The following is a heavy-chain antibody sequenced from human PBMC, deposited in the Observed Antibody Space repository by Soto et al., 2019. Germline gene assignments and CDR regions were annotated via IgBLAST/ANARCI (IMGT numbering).Heavy chain of an antibody. D-gene: IGHD6-13*01. Sequence: PGGSLRLSCAASGFTFSSYAMHWVRQAPGKGLEWVAVISYDGSNKYYADSVKGRFTISRDNSKNTLYLQMNSLRAEDTAVYYCANQEGIAAAGIVWYPSGQGTLVTVSS. V-gene: IGHV3-30-3*01. CDR1: GFTFSSYA. CDR2: ISYDGSNK. J-gene: IGHJ5*02. CDR3: ANQEGIAAAGIVWYP.